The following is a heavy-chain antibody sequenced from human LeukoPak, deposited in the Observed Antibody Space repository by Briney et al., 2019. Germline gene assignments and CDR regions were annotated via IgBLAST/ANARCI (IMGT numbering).Heavy chain of an antibody. CDR2: IDYDSSHI. Sequence: PGGSLRLSCAASGFTFSNSAMNWVRQVPGKGLEWVSSIDYDSSHIYYAASVRGRFTISRDNARNSVYLQMNSLRVEDTAVYYCARDPLRYLRVGHYAYWGQGTLVAVSS. CDR1: GFTFSNSA. D-gene: IGHD3-9*01. J-gene: IGHJ4*02. CDR3: ARDPLRYLRVGHYAY. V-gene: IGHV3-21*01.